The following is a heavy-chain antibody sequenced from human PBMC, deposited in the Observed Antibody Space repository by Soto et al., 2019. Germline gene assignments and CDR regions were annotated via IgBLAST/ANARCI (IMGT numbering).Heavy chain of an antibody. CDR1: GSTFSSYT. CDR3: ARRRYCGVDGYNKFYYGMDV. CDR2: IIPVLDVT. D-gene: IGHD2-21*02. Sequence: QVQLVQSGAEVRKPGSSVEVSCMASGSTFSSYTVNWVRQAPGQGLEWIGRIIPVLDVTHYARRFQGRVTITADRSRKTAYRELTSLTSEDTAVYYWARRRYCGVDGYNKFYYGMDVWGQGTTVTVSS. V-gene: IGHV1-69*02. J-gene: IGHJ6*02.